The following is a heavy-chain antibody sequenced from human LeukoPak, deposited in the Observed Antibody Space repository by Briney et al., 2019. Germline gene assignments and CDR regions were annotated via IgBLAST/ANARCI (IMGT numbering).Heavy chain of an antibody. Sequence: PGGSLRLSCTASGFSFSTYSVNWVRQAPGKGLEWVSYIVAISSNIYYADSVKGRFSISRDNAKNSLNLQMDSLRAEDTAVYYCATDSPETAAFDYWGQGTLVTVSS. CDR1: GFSFSTYS. D-gene: IGHD1-1*01. V-gene: IGHV3-48*04. CDR2: IVAISSNI. J-gene: IGHJ4*02. CDR3: ATDSPETAAFDY.